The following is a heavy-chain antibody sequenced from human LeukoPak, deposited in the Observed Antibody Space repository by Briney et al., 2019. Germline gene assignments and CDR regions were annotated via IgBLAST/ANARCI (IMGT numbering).Heavy chain of an antibody. J-gene: IGHJ4*02. CDR2: INPSGGST. CDR3: ARDSFARLVVPADPFDY. Sequence: GASVKVSCKASGYTFTSYYMHWVRQAPGQGLEWMGIINPSGGSTSYAQKFQGRVTMTRDTSTSTVYMELSSLRSDDTAVYYCARDSFARLVVPADPFDYWGQGTLVTVSS. V-gene: IGHV1-46*01. D-gene: IGHD2-2*01. CDR1: GYTFTSYY.